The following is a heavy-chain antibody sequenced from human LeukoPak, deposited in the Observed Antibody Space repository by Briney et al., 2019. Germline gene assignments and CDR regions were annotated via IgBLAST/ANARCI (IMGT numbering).Heavy chain of an antibody. D-gene: IGHD2-8*01. CDR1: GFIFNDYA. J-gene: IGHJ4*02. CDR3: ARQSRTNGLQY. V-gene: IGHV3-30*03. Sequence: GGSLRLSCRTSGFIFNDYAMHWVRQAPGKGLEWVAVIASGQSSIFYMESVRGRFTISKETSRNTVYLQMHGLRREDTAVYYCARQSRTNGLQYWGQGTLVTVSS. CDR2: IASGQSSI.